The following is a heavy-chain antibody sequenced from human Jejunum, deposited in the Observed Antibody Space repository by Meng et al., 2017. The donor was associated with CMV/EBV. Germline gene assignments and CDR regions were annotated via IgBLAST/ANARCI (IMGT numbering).Heavy chain of an antibody. CDR2: INAGSGNA. Sequence: FTGYGRHWVRQAPGQRLEWMGWINAGSGNAKNSQKFQDRVAITRDISASTVYMELSSLTSEDTALYFCARGTYCTGRICFRSGPDYWGQGTLVTVSS. D-gene: IGHD2-8*02. CDR1: FTGYG. V-gene: IGHV1-3*01. CDR3: ARGTYCTGRICFRSGPDY. J-gene: IGHJ4*02.